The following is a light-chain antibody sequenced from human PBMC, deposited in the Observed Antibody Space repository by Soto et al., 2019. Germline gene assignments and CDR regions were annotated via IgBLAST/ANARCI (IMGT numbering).Light chain of an antibody. CDR2: GAS. V-gene: IGKV3-20*01. CDR3: QHYGCPPRT. J-gene: IGKJ1*01. CDR1: QTISGSY. Sequence: EIVLTQSPGTLSLSPGERATLSCRASQTISGSYLAWYQQKPGQAPRLLIFGASNRATGIPDRFSGSGSGTDFTLTISRLEPEDFAVYYCQHYGCPPRTFGQGTKVEIK.